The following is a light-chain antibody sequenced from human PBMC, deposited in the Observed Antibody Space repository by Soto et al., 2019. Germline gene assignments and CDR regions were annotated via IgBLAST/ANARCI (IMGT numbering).Light chain of an antibody. CDR2: GAS. CDR3: QYYSSSLSIT. V-gene: IGKV3-20*01. Sequence: EIVLTQSPGILSLSPGERATLSCRASQSVSSTYLAWYQQNPGQAPRLLIHGASSRATGIPDRFSGSGSGTDFTLPISRLEPEDFAVYYCQYYSSSLSITFGQGTRLDIK. CDR1: QSVSSTY. J-gene: IGKJ5*01.